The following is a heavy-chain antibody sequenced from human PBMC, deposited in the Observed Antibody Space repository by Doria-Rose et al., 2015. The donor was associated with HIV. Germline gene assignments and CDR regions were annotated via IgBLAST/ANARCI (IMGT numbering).Heavy chain of an antibody. CDR1: GVSLSSPGMG. CDR3: ARIKSSRWYHKYYFDF. Sequence: QVTLKESGHVQVKPTETLTLTCTVSGVSLSSPGMGVGWIRQPPGKALEWPANIFSDDERSYKTSLKSRLTISRGTSKSQVVLTMTDMDPVDTAAYYCARIKSSRWYHKYYFDFWGQGTLVIVSA. V-gene: IGHV2-26*01. D-gene: IGHD6-13*01. CDR2: IFSDDER. J-gene: IGHJ4*02.